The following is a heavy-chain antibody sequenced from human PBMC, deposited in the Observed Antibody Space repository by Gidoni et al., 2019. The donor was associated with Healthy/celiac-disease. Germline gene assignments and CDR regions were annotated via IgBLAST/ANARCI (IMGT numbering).Heavy chain of an antibody. D-gene: IGHD3-3*01. Sequence: VQLQQWVAGLLKPSETLSLTSGVYGCSFSGYYWSWIRQPPGKGLEWIGEINHSGSTNYNPSLKSRVTITVDTSKNQFSLKVSSVTAADTAVYYCARGFLGYGSIFGVVTDYWGQGTLVTGSS. CDR2: INHSGST. CDR1: GCSFSGYY. CDR3: ARGFLGYGSIFGVVTDY. V-gene: IGHV4-34*01. J-gene: IGHJ4*02.